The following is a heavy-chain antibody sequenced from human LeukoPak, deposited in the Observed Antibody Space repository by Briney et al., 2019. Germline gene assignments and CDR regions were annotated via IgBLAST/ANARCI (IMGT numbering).Heavy chain of an antibody. CDR1: GFTFSSYA. Sequence: GGSLRLSCAASGFTFSSYAMHWVRQAPGKGLEYVSAISSNGGSTYYANSVKGRFTIPRDNSKNTLYLQMGSLRAEDMAVYYCAREGQQLVRNYYMDVWGKGTTVTVSS. CDR2: ISSNGGST. CDR3: AREGQQLVRNYYMDV. V-gene: IGHV3-64*01. D-gene: IGHD6-13*01. J-gene: IGHJ6*03.